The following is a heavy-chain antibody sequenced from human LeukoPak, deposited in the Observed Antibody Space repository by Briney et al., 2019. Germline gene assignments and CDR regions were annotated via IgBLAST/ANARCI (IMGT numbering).Heavy chain of an antibody. Sequence: GGSLRLSCAASGFTFSSYGMHWVRQAPGKGLEWVAVISYDGSNKYYADSVKGRFTISRENAKDSLFLQMNSLRAADTAVYYCVRGDPKTGALDYCGQGTLVTVSS. J-gene: IGHJ4*02. V-gene: IGHV3-30*03. D-gene: IGHD7-27*01. CDR1: GFTFSSYG. CDR3: VRGDPKTGALDY. CDR2: ISYDGSNK.